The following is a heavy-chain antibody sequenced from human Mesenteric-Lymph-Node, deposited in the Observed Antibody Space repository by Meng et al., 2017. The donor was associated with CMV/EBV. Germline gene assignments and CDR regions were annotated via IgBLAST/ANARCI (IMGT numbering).Heavy chain of an antibody. J-gene: IGHJ6*02. CDR1: GGALSGYY. D-gene: IGHD3-10*01. V-gene: IGHV4-34*01. Sequence: VYGGALSGYYWSWIRQPPGKGLEWIGEINYSGSTGYNPSLTSRVTISVDTSKNQFSLHLTSVTAADTAVYSCARTGGSLAYSGMDVWGQGTLVTVSS. CDR2: INYSGST. CDR3: ARTGGSLAYSGMDV.